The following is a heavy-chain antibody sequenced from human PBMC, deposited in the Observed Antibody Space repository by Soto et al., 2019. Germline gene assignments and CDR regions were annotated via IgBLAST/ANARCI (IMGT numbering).Heavy chain of an antibody. V-gene: IGHV1-69*02. J-gene: IGHJ3*02. CDR3: ARPSRLGYCSSSSCYDALDI. CDR1: GGTFSSYT. D-gene: IGHD2-2*01. Sequence: QVQLVQSGAEVKKPGSSVKVSCKASGGTFSSYTISWVRQAPGQGLEWMGRIIPILGLANYAQRFQGRVTITADKSTSTAYMELSRLRSEDTAVYYCARPSRLGYCSSSSCYDALDIWGQGTMVTVSS. CDR2: IIPILGLA.